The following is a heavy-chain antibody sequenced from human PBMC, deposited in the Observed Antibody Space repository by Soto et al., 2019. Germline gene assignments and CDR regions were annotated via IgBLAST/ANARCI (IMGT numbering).Heavy chain of an antibody. Sequence: QVQLVESGGGVVQPGRSLRLSCAASGFTFSSFTMHWVRQASGKGLEWVAVISYDENNRYYADSVKGRFTISRDNSKNTLYLQMNSLRAEDTAVYYCARSIAVAGTPEFDYWGQGTLVTVSS. CDR2: ISYDENNR. CDR1: GFTFSSFT. D-gene: IGHD6-19*01. J-gene: IGHJ4*02. V-gene: IGHV3-30-3*01. CDR3: ARSIAVAGTPEFDY.